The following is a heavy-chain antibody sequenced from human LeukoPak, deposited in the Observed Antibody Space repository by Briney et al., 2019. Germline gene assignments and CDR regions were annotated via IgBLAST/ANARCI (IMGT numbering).Heavy chain of an antibody. V-gene: IGHV3-30-3*01. CDR1: GFTFSSYW. D-gene: IGHD3-22*01. J-gene: IGHJ4*02. Sequence: PGGSLRLSCAASGFTFSSYWMSWVRQAPGKGLEWVAVISYDGSNKYYADSVKGRFTISRDNSKNTLYLQMNSLRAEDTAVYYCARDHLYYYDSSGYPDYWGQGTLVTVS. CDR2: ISYDGSNK. CDR3: ARDHLYYYDSSGYPDY.